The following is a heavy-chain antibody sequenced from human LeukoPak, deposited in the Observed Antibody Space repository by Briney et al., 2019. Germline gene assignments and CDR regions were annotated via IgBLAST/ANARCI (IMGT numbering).Heavy chain of an antibody. CDR1: GGSFSGYY. D-gene: IGHD5-18*01. J-gene: IGHJ4*02. Sequence: SETLSLTCAVYGGSFSGYYWSWIRQPPGKGLEWIGEINHSGSTNYNPSLKSRVTISVDASKNQFSLKLSSVTAADTAVYYCARDYSYGYYFDYWRQGTLVTVSS. CDR3: ARDYSYGYYFDY. CDR2: INHSGST. V-gene: IGHV4-34*01.